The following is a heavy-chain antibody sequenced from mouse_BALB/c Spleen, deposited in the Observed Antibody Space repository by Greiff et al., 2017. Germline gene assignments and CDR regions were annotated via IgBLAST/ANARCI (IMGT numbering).Heavy chain of an antibody. CDR1: GFTFTDYY. CDR2: IRNKANGYTT. J-gene: IGHJ1*01. V-gene: IGHV7-3*02. D-gene: IGHD4-1*02. Sequence: EVMLVESGGGLVQPGGSLRLSCATSGFTFTDYYMSWVRQPPGKALEWLGFIRNKANGYTTEYSASVKGRFTISRDNSQSILYLQMNTLRAEDSATYYCARVPNWDWYFDVWGAGTTVTVSA. CDR3: ARVPNWDWYFDV.